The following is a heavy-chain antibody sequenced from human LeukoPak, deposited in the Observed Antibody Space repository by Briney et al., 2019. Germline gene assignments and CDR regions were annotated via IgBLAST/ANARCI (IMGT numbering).Heavy chain of an antibody. CDR2: IRYDGSNK. CDR1: GFTFSSYG. CDR3: AKDRGDFLESSLDY. Sequence: GGSLRLSCAASGFTFSSYGMHWVRQAPGKGLEWVAFIRYDGSNKYYANSVKGRFTISRDNSKNTLYLQMNSLRAEDTAVYYCAKDRGDFLESSLDYWGQGTLVTVSS. J-gene: IGHJ4*02. D-gene: IGHD3-3*01. V-gene: IGHV3-30*02.